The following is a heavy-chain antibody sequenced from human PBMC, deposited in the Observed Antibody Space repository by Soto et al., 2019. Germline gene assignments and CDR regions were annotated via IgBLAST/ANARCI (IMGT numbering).Heavy chain of an antibody. CDR1: GYSFAGYW. J-gene: IGHJ4*02. CDR2: IDPSDSQT. V-gene: IGHV5-10-1*01. Sequence: GESLKISCKGSGYSFAGYWITWVRQKPGKGLEWMGRIDPSDSQTYYSPSFRGHVTISVTKSITTVFLQWSSLRASDTAMYYCARKIYDSATGPNFQYYLDSWGPGTPVTVSS. D-gene: IGHD2-15*01. CDR3: ARKIYDSATGPNFQYYLDS.